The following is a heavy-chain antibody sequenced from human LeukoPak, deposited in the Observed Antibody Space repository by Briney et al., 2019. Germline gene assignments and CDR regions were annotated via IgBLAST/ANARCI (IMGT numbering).Heavy chain of an antibody. J-gene: IGHJ4*01. D-gene: IGHD3-10*01. CDR2: ISSSSSYI. CDR1: GFTFSSYA. V-gene: IGHV3-21*01. Sequence: GGSLRLSCAASGFTFSSYAMHWVRQAPGKGLEWVSSISSSSSYIYYADSVKGRFTISRDNAKNSLYLQMNSLRAEDTAVYYCARGSTGEEFGHWGQGTLVTVSP. CDR3: ARGSTGEEFGH.